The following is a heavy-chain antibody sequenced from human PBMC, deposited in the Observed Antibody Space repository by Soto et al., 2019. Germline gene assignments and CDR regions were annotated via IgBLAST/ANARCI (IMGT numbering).Heavy chain of an antibody. CDR2: IYYSGST. Sequence: SETLSLTCTVSGGSISSYYWSWIRQPPGKGLEWIGYIYYSGSTNYNPSLKSRVTISVDTSKNQFSLKLSSLRSEDTAVYYCARESSDFWSGYYVDYWGQGTLVTVSS. CDR1: GGSISSYY. CDR3: ARESSDFWSGYYVDY. D-gene: IGHD3-3*01. J-gene: IGHJ4*02. V-gene: IGHV4-59*01.